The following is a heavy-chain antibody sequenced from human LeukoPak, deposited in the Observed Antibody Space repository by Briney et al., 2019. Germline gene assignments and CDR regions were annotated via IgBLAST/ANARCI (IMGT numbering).Heavy chain of an antibody. CDR2: INHSGST. Sequence: KPSETLSLTCAVYGGSSSGYYWSWIRQPPGKGLEWIGEINHSGSTNYNPSLKSRVTISVDTSKNQFSLKLSSVTAADTAVYYCARDVDTAMVEKNYYYGMDVWGKGTTVIVSS. J-gene: IGHJ6*04. CDR3: ARDVDTAMVEKNYYYGMDV. CDR1: GGSSSGYY. D-gene: IGHD5-18*01. V-gene: IGHV4-34*01.